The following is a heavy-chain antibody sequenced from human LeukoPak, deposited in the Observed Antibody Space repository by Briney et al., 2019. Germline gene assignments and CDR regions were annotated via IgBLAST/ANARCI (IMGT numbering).Heavy chain of an antibody. V-gene: IGHV3-23*01. Sequence: GGSLRLSCAASGFTFSSYAMSWVRQAPGKGLEWVSAISGSGGSTYYADSVKGRFTISGDNSKNTLYLQMNSLRAEDTAVYYCANGGPYGSGSYYDYFDYWGQGTLVTVSS. CDR3: ANGGPYGSGSYYDYFDY. J-gene: IGHJ4*02. D-gene: IGHD3-10*01. CDR1: GFTFSSYA. CDR2: ISGSGGST.